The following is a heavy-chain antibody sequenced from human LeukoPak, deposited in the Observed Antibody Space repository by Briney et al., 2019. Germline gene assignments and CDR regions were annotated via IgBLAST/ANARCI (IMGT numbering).Heavy chain of an antibody. V-gene: IGHV1-2*04. D-gene: IGHD6-19*01. CDR1: GYTFTGYY. J-gene: IGHJ4*02. Sequence: AASVKFSCKASGYTFTGYYMHWVRHAPGQGLEWMGWINPNSGGTNYAQKFQGCVTMTRDTSISTAYMELSRLRSDDTAVYYCARGSSGWYGDFDYWGQGTLVTVSS. CDR2: INPNSGGT. CDR3: ARGSSGWYGDFDY.